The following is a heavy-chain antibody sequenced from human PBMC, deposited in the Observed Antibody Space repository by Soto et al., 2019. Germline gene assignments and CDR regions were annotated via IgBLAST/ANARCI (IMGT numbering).Heavy chain of an antibody. CDR3: ARVPGP. CDR1: GDTISTGGHT. CDR2: IYHSGST. D-gene: IGHD7-27*01. Sequence: SETLSLTCDVSGDTISTGGHTWAWIRQPPGKGLEWIGYIYHSGSTYYNPSLKSRVTISVDRSKNQFSLKLSSVTAADTAVYYCARVPGPWGQGTLVTVSS. J-gene: IGHJ5*02. V-gene: IGHV4-30-2*01.